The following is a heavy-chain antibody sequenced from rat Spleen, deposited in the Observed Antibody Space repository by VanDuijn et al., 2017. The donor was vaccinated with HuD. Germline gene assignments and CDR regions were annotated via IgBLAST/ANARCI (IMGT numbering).Heavy chain of an antibody. V-gene: IGHV5-20*01. CDR3: TTDQGAALFDY. D-gene: IGHD1-2*01. J-gene: IGHJ2*01. CDR2: ISYDGGST. Sequence: EVQLVESGGGLVQPGRSLRLSCAASGFTLSDYNMAWVRQAPKKGLEWVAYISYDGGSTYYRDPVKGRFTISRDNAKSTLYLQMDSLRSEDTATYYCTTDQGAALFDYWGQGVMVTVSS. CDR1: GFTLSDYN.